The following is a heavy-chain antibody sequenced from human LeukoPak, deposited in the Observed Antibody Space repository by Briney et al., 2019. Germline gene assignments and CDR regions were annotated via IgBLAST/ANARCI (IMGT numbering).Heavy chain of an antibody. Sequence: PETLSLTCTVSGGSISSYYWSWIRQPPGKGLEWIGYIYYSGSTNYNPSLKSRVTISVDTSKDQFSLKLSSVTAADTAVYYCASKYYYGSGALDYWGQGTLVTVSS. V-gene: IGHV4-59*08. CDR3: ASKYYYGSGALDY. CDR1: GGSISSYY. CDR2: IYYSGST. D-gene: IGHD3-10*01. J-gene: IGHJ4*02.